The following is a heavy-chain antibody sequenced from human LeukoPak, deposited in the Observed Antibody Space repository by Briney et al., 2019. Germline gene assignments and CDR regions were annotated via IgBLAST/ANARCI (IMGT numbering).Heavy chain of an antibody. D-gene: IGHD4-17*01. CDR3: ARVRTTVTYYFDY. CDR1: GFTFSTYW. Sequence: PGGSLRLSCAASGFTFSTYWMSWVRQAPGKGLEWVANIKQDGSEKYYVDSVKGRFTISRGSAKNSVYLQMNSLRAEDTAVYYCARVRTTVTYYFDYWGQGTLVTVSS. V-gene: IGHV3-7*01. CDR2: IKQDGSEK. J-gene: IGHJ4*02.